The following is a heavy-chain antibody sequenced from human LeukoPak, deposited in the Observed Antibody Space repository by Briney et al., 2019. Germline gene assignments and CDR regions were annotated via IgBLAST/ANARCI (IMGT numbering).Heavy chain of an antibody. CDR3: ARVKYNWNDIFENWFDP. CDR1: GYTFTSFD. Sequence: GASVKVSCKASGYTFTSFDINWVRQATGQGLEWMGWMNYNSGNTGYAQKFQGGVIMTRNISISTAYMELSSLRSEDSAVYYCARVKYNWNDIFENWFDPWGQGTLVTVSS. J-gene: IGHJ5*02. CDR2: MNYNSGNT. D-gene: IGHD1-1*01. V-gene: IGHV1-8*01.